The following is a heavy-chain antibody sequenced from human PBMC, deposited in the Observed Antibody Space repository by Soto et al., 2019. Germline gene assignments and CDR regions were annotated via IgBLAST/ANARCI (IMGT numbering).Heavy chain of an antibody. CDR2: ISGSGGST. V-gene: IGHV3-23*01. D-gene: IGHD2-8*01. Sequence: EVQLLESGGGLVQPGGSLRLSCAASGFTFSSYGMSWVRQAPGKGLEWVSVISGSGGSTYYADSVKGRFTLSRDNSKNTVYLQMNSLRAEDTAVYYCAKDSPVGVPLMRDIHDWGQGTLVTVSS. J-gene: IGHJ1*01. CDR1: GFTFSSYG. CDR3: AKDSPVGVPLMRDIHD.